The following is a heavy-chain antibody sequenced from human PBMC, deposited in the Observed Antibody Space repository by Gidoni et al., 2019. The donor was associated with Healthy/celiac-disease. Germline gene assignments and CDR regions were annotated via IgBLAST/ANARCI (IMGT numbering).Heavy chain of an antibody. V-gene: IGHV4-34*01. Sequence: QVQLQQWGAGLLKPSETLSLTCAVYGGSFSGYYWSWIRQPPGKGLEWIGEINHSGSTNYNPSLKSRVTISVDTSKNQFSLKLSSVTAADTAVYYCARGGGSGSYRSDYWGQGTLVTVSS. J-gene: IGHJ4*02. D-gene: IGHD1-26*01. CDR1: GGSFSGYY. CDR2: INHSGST. CDR3: ARGGGSGSYRSDY.